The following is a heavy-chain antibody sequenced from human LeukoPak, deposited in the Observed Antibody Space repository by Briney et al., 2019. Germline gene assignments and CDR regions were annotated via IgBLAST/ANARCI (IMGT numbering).Heavy chain of an antibody. CDR3: ARSGGGDYYYYMDV. D-gene: IGHD2-21*01. J-gene: IGHJ6*03. V-gene: IGHV3-21*01. CDR2: ISSSTSYI. CDR1: GFTFSSYW. Sequence: GGSLRLSCAASGFTFSSYWMHWVRQAPGEGLVWVSSISSSTSYIYYADSVKGRFTISRDNAKNSLYLQMNSLGTEDTAVYYCARSGGGDYYYYMDVWGKGTTVTVSS.